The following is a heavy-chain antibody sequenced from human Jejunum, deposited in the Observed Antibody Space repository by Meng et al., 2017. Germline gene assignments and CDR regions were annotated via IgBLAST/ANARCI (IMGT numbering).Heavy chain of an antibody. CDR2: MAIDGSDYK. J-gene: IGHJ3*02. D-gene: IGHD2-2*01. V-gene: IGHV3-30*14. CDR3: AREFHTSSHAGTFDI. Sequence: GESLKISCAASGFNFNTYVIHWVRQAPGKGLERVAVMAIDGSDYKQYADSVRGRFTISRDNSETTLSLQMDSLSAEDTAVYYCAREFHTSSHAGTFDIWGQGTRVTGSS. CDR1: GFNFNTYV.